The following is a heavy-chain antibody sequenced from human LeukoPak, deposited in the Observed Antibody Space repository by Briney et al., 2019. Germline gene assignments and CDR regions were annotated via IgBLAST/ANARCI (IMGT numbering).Heavy chain of an antibody. V-gene: IGHV3-21*01. CDR1: GFTFSSYS. CDR3: ARGGTYSNYVLDY. Sequence: GGSLRLSCAVAGFTFSSYSMNWVRQAPGKGLEWVSSISSSSSYIYYADSVKGRFTISRDNAKNSLYLQMNSLRAEDTAVYYCARGGTYSNYVLDYWGQGTLVTVSS. CDR2: ISSSSSYI. D-gene: IGHD4-11*01. J-gene: IGHJ4*02.